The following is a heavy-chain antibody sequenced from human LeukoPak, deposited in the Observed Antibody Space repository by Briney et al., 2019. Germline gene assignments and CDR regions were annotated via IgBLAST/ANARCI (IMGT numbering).Heavy chain of an antibody. CDR1: GYTFTSYG. J-gene: IGHJ3*02. V-gene: IGHV1-18*01. CDR3: ARAARYDFWSGGAFDI. CDR2: ISAYNGNT. D-gene: IGHD3-3*01. Sequence: ASVKVSCKASGYTFTSYGISWVRQAPGQGLEWMGWISAYNGNTNYAQKLQGRVTMTTDTSTSTAYMELRSLRSDDTAVYYCARAARYDFWSGGAFDIWGQGTMVTVSS.